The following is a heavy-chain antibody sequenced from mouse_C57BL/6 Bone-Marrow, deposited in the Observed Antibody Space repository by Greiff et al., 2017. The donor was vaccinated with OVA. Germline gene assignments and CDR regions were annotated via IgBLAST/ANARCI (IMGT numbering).Heavy chain of an antibody. J-gene: IGHJ4*01. Sequence: QVQLQQSGAELVKPGASVKLSCKASGYTFTSYWMHWVKQRPGQGLEWIGMIHPNSGSTNYNEKFKSKATLTVDKSSSTSYMQLSSLTSEDAAVYYCARCAMDYWGQGTSGTVSS. CDR3: ARCAMDY. CDR1: GYTFTSYW. CDR2: IHPNSGST. V-gene: IGHV1-64*01.